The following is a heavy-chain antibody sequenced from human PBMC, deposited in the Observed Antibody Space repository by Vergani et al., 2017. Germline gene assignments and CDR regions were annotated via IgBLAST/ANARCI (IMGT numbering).Heavy chain of an antibody. V-gene: IGHV4-61*02. J-gene: IGHJ5*02. Sequence: QVQLQESGPGLVKPSQTLSLTCTVSGGSISSGSYYWSWIRQPAGKGLEWIGRIYTSGSTNYNPSLKSRVTISVDTSKNQFSLKLSSVTAADTAVYYCAREEGYYYGSGSYFYNWFDPWGQGTLVTVSS. D-gene: IGHD3-10*01. CDR2: IYTSGST. CDR1: GGSISSGSYY. CDR3: AREEGYYYGSGSYFYNWFDP.